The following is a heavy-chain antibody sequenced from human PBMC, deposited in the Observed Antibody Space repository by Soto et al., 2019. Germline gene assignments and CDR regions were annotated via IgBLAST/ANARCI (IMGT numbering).Heavy chain of an antibody. CDR1: GYTFSTYG. J-gene: IGHJ5*02. CDR2: IGAYNDDT. Sequence: QVQLVQSGAEVKKPGASVKVSCKASGYTFSTYGFSWVRQAPGQGLEWMGWIGAYNDDTNYAQNFQGRVTMTTDTSTTTSYMELRNLRSDDTAVYFCARDWRGAEGFDPCGQGTLVTVSS. CDR3: ARDWRGAEGFDP. D-gene: IGHD3-3*01. V-gene: IGHV1-18*01.